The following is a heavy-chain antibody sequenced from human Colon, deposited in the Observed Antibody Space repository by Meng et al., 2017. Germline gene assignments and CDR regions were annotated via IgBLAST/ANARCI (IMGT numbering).Heavy chain of an antibody. D-gene: IGHD2-15*01. CDR2: IDHSGTT. CDR3: ARVVSLVVKGNWFDS. V-gene: IGHV4-31*03. Sequence: QGHLLESGPGLVKPSQTLSLTCNVSGYSITSGGYYWSWIRQHPGKGLEWIGYIDHSGTTYDNPSLKTRLTMSVDTSKNQFSLKLTSVTAADTAVYYCARVVSLVVKGNWFDSWGQGTLVTVSS. J-gene: IGHJ5*01. CDR1: GYSITSGGYY.